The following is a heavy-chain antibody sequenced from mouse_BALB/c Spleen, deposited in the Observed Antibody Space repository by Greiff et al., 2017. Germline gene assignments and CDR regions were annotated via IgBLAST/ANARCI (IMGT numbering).Heavy chain of an antibody. J-gene: IGHJ3*01. V-gene: IGHV5-6-5*01. D-gene: IGHD3-2*01. CDR1: GFTFSSYA. Sequence: EVKLVESGGGLVKPVGSLKLSCAASGFTFSSYAMSWVRQTPEKRLEWVASISSGGSTYYPDSVKGRFTISRDNARNILYLQMSSLRSEDTAMYYCARVDSSAFAYWGQGTLVTVSA. CDR3: ARVDSSAFAY. CDR2: ISSGGST.